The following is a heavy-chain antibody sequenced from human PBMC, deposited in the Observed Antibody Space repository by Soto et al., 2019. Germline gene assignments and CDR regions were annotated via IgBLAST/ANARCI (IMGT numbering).Heavy chain of an antibody. CDR3: AADRTYCGGACYVD. CDR1: GGSISSGGYS. Sequence: SEALSLTCAVSGGSISSGGYSWSWIRQPPGKGLEWIGYIYHSGSTYYNPSLKSRVTITRDMSTSTAYMELSSLRSEDTAVYYCAADRTYCGGACYVDWGQGTLVTVSS. V-gene: IGHV4-30-2*01. CDR2: IYHSGST. D-gene: IGHD2-21*02. J-gene: IGHJ4*02.